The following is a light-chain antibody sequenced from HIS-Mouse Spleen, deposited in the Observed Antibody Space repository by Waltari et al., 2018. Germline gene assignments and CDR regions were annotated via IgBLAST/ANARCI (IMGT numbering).Light chain of an antibody. CDR3: YSTDSSGYQRV. J-gene: IGLJ2*01. CDR1: ALPQKS. CDR2: EDS. V-gene: IGLV3-10*01. Sequence: SYELTQPPSVSVPPGQTARLTRSGDALPQKSAYLYQQKSGQAPGLGIYEDSKRPSGTPGEFSCFSSGTMATLDISGGQGEDGTDYYCYSTDSSGYQRVFGGGAKLTRL.